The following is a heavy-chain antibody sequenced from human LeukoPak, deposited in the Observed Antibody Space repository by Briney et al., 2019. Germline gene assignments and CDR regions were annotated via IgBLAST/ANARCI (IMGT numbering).Heavy chain of an antibody. Sequence: SETLSLTCTVSGGSISSSSYYWGWIRQPPGKGLEWIGSIYYSGSTYYNPSLKSRVTISVDTSKNQFSLKLSSVTAADTAVYYCASSYYDFWGSKYMDVWGKGTTVTVSS. CDR2: IYYSGST. CDR1: GGSISSSSYY. D-gene: IGHD3-3*01. J-gene: IGHJ6*03. V-gene: IGHV4-39*01. CDR3: ASSYYDFWGSKYMDV.